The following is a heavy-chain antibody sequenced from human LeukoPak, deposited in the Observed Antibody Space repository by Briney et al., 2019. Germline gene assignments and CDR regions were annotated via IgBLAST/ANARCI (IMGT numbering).Heavy chain of an antibody. Sequence: ASVKVSCKASGGTFSSYAISWVRQAPGQGLEWMGGIIPIFGTANYAQKFQGRATITADESTSTAYMELSSLRSEDTAVYYCARGGYGDYVGAFDIWGQGTMVTVSS. CDR3: ARGGYGDYVGAFDI. CDR1: GGTFSSYA. J-gene: IGHJ3*02. CDR2: IIPIFGTA. D-gene: IGHD4-17*01. V-gene: IGHV1-69*13.